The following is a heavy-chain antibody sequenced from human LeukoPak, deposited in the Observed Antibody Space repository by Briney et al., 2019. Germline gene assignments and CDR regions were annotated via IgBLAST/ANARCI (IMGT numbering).Heavy chain of an antibody. J-gene: IGHJ4*02. CDR2: IYYSGST. V-gene: IGHV4-59*01. CDR1: GGSISRYY. CDR3: ARGESSSWPFDY. D-gene: IGHD6-13*01. Sequence: SETLSLTCTVSGGSISRYYWSSIRQPPGQGLEGFGDIYYSGSTNYNPSLKSRVTISVDTSKNQFSLKLSSVTAADTAVYYCARGESSSWPFDYWGQGTLVTVSS.